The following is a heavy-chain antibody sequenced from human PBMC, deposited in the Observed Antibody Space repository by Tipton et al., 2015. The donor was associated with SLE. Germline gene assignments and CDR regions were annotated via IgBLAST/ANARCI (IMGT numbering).Heavy chain of an antibody. V-gene: IGHV4-34*01. CDR1: GGSFSGYY. D-gene: IGHD2-15*01. CDR2: INHSGST. CDR3: ARGLGVVVAVAFDI. Sequence: TLSLTCAVYGGSFSGYYWSWICQPPGKGLEWIGEINHSGSTNYNPSLKSRVTISVDTSKNQFSLKLSSVTAADTAVYYCARGLGVVVAVAFDIWGQGTMVTVSS. J-gene: IGHJ3*02.